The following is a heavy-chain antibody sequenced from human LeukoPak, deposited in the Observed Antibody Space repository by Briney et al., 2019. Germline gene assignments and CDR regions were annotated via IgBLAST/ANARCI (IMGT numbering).Heavy chain of an antibody. CDR1: GYTFTSYN. CDR3: ALLLVRGPFDY. CDR2: INPSGGST. D-gene: IGHD2-8*02. J-gene: IGHJ4*02. V-gene: IGHV1-46*01. Sequence: GASVKVSCKASGYTFTSYNMHWVRRAPGQGLEWMGVINPSGGSTTYAQKFQGRVTMTRDTSTSTLYMEVSSLRSEDTAVYYCALLLVRGPFDYWGQGTLVTVSS.